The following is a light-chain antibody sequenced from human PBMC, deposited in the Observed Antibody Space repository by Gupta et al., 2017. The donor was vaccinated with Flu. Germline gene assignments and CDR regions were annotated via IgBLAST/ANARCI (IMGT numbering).Light chain of an antibody. Sequence: NELAWYQQKPGSAPKLLIYGASSLPSGVPSRFSGSGSATDFTLTISSLQPEDFATYYCLQDSKYPRTFAQGTKL. V-gene: IGKV1-6*01. J-gene: IGKJ2*01. CDR2: GAS. CDR1: NE. CDR3: LQDSKYPRT.